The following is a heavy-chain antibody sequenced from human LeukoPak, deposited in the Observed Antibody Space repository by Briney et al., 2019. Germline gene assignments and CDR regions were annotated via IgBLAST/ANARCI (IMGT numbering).Heavy chain of an antibody. J-gene: IGHJ4*02. CDR1: TFAFSSYA. D-gene: IGHD2-15*01. CDR3: TKTTDSGCPTCYGYFDY. V-gene: IGHV3-23*01. Sequence: GGSLRLSCAASTFAFSSYAMTWVRQAPGKGLEWVSSITATGGISYADSVKGRFTISRDNSKNTLYLQMNGLTAEDTAVYYCTKTTDSGCPTCYGYFDYWGQGALVTVSS. CDR2: ITATGGIS.